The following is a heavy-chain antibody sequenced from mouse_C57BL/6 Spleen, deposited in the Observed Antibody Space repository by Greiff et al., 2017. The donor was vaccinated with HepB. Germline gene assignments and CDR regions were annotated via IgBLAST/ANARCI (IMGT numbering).Heavy chain of an antibody. V-gene: IGHV1-64*01. CDR1: GYTFTSYW. D-gene: IGHD1-1*01. Sequence: QVQLQQPGAELVKPGASVKLSCKASGYTFTSYWMHWVKQRPGQGLEWIGMIHPNSGSTNYNEKFKSKATLTVDKSSSTAYMQLSSLTSEDSAVYYCERGGTRTLFDYWGQGTTLTVSS. CDR2: IHPNSGST. J-gene: IGHJ2*01. CDR3: ERGGTRTLFDY.